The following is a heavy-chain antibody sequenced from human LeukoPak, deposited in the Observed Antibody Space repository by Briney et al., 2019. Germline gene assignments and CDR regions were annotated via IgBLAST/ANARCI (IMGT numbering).Heavy chain of an antibody. J-gene: IGHJ4*02. Sequence: PGGSLRLSCAASGFTFSSYSMNWVRQAPGKGLEWVSYISSSSSTIYYADSVKGRFTISRDNSKNTLYLQMDSLRADDTALYYCAKEQGWFGECSTYWGQGTLVTVSS. V-gene: IGHV3-48*01. D-gene: IGHD3-10*01. CDR2: ISSSSSTI. CDR1: GFTFSSYS. CDR3: AKEQGWFGECSTY.